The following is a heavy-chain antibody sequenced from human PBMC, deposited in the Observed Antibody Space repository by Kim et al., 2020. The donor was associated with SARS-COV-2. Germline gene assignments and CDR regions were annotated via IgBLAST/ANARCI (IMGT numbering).Heavy chain of an antibody. CDR3: AKEWDLRTFAFDI. J-gene: IGHJ3*02. V-gene: IGHV3-9*01. Sequence: GFADSVKGRFTISSDNAKNSLYLQMNSLRTEDTALYYCAKEWDLRTFAFDIWGQGTTVTVSS. D-gene: IGHD1-26*01.